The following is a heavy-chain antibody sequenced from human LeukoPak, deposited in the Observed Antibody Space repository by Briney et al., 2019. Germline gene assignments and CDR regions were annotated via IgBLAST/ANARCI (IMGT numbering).Heavy chain of an antibody. D-gene: IGHD3-3*01. J-gene: IGHJ6*02. CDR1: GGTFSSYA. Sequence: GASVNVSCKASGGTFSSYAISWVRQAPGQGLEWMGWISAYNGNTNYAQKLQGRVTMTTDTSTSTAYMELRSLRSDDTAVYYCARSGDYYYGMDVWGQGTTVTVSS. CDR2: ISAYNGNT. CDR3: ARSGDYYYGMDV. V-gene: IGHV1-18*01.